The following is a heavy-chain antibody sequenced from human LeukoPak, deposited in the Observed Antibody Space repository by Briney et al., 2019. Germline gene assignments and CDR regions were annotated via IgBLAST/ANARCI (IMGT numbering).Heavy chain of an antibody. CDR3: ARDMVSSSGYYYGY. CDR2: IYSGGST. Sequence: GGSLRLSCAASGFTVSSNYMSWVRQAPGKGLEWVSVIYSGGSTYYADSVKGRFTISRDNSKNTLYLQMNSLRAEDTAVYYCARDMVSSSGYYYGYWGQGTLVTVSS. D-gene: IGHD3-22*01. V-gene: IGHV3-53*05. CDR1: GFTVSSNY. J-gene: IGHJ4*02.